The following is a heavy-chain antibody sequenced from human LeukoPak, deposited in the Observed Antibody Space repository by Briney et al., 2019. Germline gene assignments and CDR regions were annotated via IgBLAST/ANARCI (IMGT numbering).Heavy chain of an antibody. D-gene: IGHD6-13*01. Sequence: GGSLRLSCAASGFTFSSYAMSWVRQAPGKGLEWVSDISASGGSTYYADSVKGRFTVSRDNSKNTLYLQMSSLRADDTAVYYCAKGPRQQLVTRFDNWGQGTLVTVSS. CDR3: AKGPRQQLVTRFDN. CDR2: ISASGGST. J-gene: IGHJ4*02. V-gene: IGHV3-23*01. CDR1: GFTFSSYA.